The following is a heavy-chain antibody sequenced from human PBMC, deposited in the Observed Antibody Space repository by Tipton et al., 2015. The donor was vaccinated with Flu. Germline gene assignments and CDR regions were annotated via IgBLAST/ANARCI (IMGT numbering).Heavy chain of an antibody. J-gene: IGHJ6*02. V-gene: IGHV4-4*07. CDR2: IYTSGST. D-gene: IGHD6-13*01. Sequence: TLSLTCTVSGGSISSYYWSWIRQPAGKGLEWIGRIYTSGSTNYNPSLKSRVTMSVDTSKNQFSLKLSSVTAADTAVYYCAREQQLALSYYYYGRDVWGQGTTVTVSS. CDR3: AREQQLALSYYYYGRDV. CDR1: GGSISSYY.